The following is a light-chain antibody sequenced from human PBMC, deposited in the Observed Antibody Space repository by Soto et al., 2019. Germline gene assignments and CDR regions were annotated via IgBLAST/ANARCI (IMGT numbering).Light chain of an antibody. Sequence: QAVVTQEPSLTVSPGGTVTLTCGSSTGAVTSGHYPYWFQQKPGQAPRILIYDTSNKHSWTPARFSGSLLGGKAALTLSGAQPEDEAEYYCLLSYSGARAGVFGGGTKLTVL. CDR3: LLSYSGARAGV. CDR2: DTS. V-gene: IGLV7-46*01. CDR1: TGAVTSGHY. J-gene: IGLJ3*02.